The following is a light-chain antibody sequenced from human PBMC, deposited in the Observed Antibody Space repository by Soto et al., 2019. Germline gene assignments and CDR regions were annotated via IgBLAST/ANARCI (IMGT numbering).Light chain of an antibody. Sequence: EIVLTQSPCTLSLSPGERATLSCRASQSVSSSYLAWYQQKPGQAPRLLIYGASSRATGIPDRFSGSGSGTEFTLTISSLQSEDFAVYYCQQYNNWPLITFGQGTRLENK. CDR1: QSVSSSY. V-gene: IGKV3-20*01. CDR2: GAS. J-gene: IGKJ5*01. CDR3: QQYNNWPLIT.